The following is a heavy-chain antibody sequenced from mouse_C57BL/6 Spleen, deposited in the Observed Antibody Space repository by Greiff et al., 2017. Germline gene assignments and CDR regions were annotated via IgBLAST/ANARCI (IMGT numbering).Heavy chain of an antibody. D-gene: IGHD1-1*01. V-gene: IGHV1-81*01. CDR3: ARWGTTVVATGFDY. Sequence: QVQLQQSGAELARPGASVKLSCKASGYTFTSYGISGVKQRTGQGLEWIGEIYPRSGNTYYNEKFKGKATLTADKSSSTAYMELRSLTSEDSAVYFCARWGTTVVATGFDYWGQGTTLTVSS. J-gene: IGHJ2*01. CDR1: GYTFTSYG. CDR2: IYPRSGNT.